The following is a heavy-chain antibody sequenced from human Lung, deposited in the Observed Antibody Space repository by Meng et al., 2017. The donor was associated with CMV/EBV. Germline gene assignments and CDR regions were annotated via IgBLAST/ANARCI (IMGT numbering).Heavy chain of an antibody. CDR2: ISYDGSNK. J-gene: IGHJ4*02. Sequence: GESXKISXAGSGFTFSSYAMHWVRQVPGKGLAWVAFISYDGSNKYFAGSVKGRFTISRANSKNTLYLKMNSLSAEDTAVYYCSKSQPDVVQGAVGILDYWGQGXLVTVSS. CDR3: SKSQPDVVQGAVGILDY. D-gene: IGHD2-2*01. V-gene: IGHV3-30*02. CDR1: GFTFSSYA.